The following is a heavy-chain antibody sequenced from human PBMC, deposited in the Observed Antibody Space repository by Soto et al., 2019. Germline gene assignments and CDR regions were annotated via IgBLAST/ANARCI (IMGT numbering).Heavy chain of an antibody. V-gene: IGHV3-30-3*01. CDR1: GFTFSSYA. D-gene: IGHD1-26*01. Sequence: QVQLVESGGGVVQPGRSLRLSCAASGFTFSSYAMHWVRQAPGKGLEWVAVISYDGSTKYYADSVKGRFTISRDNSKNTLYLQMTSLRAEDAAVYYGARDAEPPRGCYGYGMDVWGQGTTVTVSS. J-gene: IGHJ6*02. CDR3: ARDAEPPRGCYGYGMDV. CDR2: ISYDGSTK.